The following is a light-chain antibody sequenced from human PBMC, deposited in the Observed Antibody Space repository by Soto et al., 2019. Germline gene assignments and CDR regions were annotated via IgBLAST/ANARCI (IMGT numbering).Light chain of an antibody. J-gene: IGKJ5*01. Sequence: EIVLTQSPGTLSLSPVERATLSCRASQSVSSSYLAWYQQKPGQAPRLLIYDASNRATGIPARFSGSGSGTDFTLTISSLEPEDFAVYYCQQRSNWRSITFGQGTRLEI. CDR1: QSVSSSY. CDR2: DAS. V-gene: IGKV3D-20*02. CDR3: QQRSNWRSIT.